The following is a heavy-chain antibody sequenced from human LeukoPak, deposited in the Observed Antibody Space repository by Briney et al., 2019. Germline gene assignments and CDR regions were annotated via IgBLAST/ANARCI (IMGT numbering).Heavy chain of an antibody. D-gene: IGHD2-2*01. CDR1: GYTLTAFF. V-gene: IGHV1-2*02. J-gene: IGHJ4*02. CDR3: ARGRIIPAGVLIDF. Sequence: GASVKVSCRASGYTLTAFFMYWVRQAPGRGLEWMGWINPKSGAAIYAQNFQGRVPLTRDTSISTAYMDLSSLRSDDTAIYYCARGRIIPAGVLIDFWGQGTLVTVSS. CDR2: INPKSGAA.